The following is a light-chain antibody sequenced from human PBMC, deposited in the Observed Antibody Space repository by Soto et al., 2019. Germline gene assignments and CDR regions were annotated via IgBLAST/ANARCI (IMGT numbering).Light chain of an antibody. Sequence: QSVLTQPPSVSGSPGQSITVSCTGTSSDIGASNFVSWYQHLPGRAPKVIIFEATNRPSGVSDRFSGSKAGITASLTISGLQAEDEADYYCCSYAGIVVFGGGTQLTVL. CDR1: SSDIGASNF. CDR3: CSYAGIVV. V-gene: IGLV2-23*01. CDR2: EAT. J-gene: IGLJ2*01.